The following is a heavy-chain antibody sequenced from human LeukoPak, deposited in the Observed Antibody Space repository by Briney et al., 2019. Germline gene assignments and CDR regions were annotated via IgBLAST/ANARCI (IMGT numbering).Heavy chain of an antibody. CDR3: ARNHDYSNLGLDY. Sequence: GSLRLSCAASGFTLSTYWMHWVRQAPGKGLVWVSRINSDGSSTSYADSVKGRFTISRDNAKNTLYLQMNSLRAEDTAVYYCARNHDYSNLGLDYWGQGTLVTVSS. J-gene: IGHJ4*02. CDR1: GFTLSTYW. CDR2: INSDGSST. D-gene: IGHD4-11*01. V-gene: IGHV3-74*01.